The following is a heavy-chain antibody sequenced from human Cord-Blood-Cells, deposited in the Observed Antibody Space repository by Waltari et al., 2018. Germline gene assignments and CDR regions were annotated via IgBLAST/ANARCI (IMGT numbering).Heavy chain of an antibody. V-gene: IGHV3-30*04. CDR3: AIELGSSSSAFDI. CDR1: GFTFSRSD. J-gene: IGHJ3*02. CDR2: ISYDGSNK. D-gene: IGHD6-6*01. Sequence: QLQLVESGGGVVATGRSLLLTCAASGFTFSRSDLHWALQAPGNGLGWLEVISYDGSNKYYADSVKGRFTISRDNSKNTLYLQMNSRRAEDTAVYYCAIELGSSSSAFDIWGQGTMVTVSS.